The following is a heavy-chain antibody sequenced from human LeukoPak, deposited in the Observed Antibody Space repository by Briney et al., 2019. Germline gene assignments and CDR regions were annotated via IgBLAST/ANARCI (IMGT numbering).Heavy chain of an antibody. CDR2: IYYSGST. V-gene: IGHV4-59*08. D-gene: IGHD3-22*01. J-gene: IGHJ4*02. CDR1: GGSISGYY. Sequence: SETLSLTCTVSGGSISGYYWSWIRQPPGKGLEWIGYIYYSGSTNYNPSLKSRVTISVDTSKNQLSLKLSSVTAADTAVYYCARHRHYDSSGYYYLDYWGQGALVTVSS. CDR3: ARHRHYDSSGYYYLDY.